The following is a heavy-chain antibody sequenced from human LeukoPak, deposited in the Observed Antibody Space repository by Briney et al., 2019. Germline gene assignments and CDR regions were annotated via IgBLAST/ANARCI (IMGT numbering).Heavy chain of an antibody. CDR3: ARLSRQQLVLLGGWFDP. CDR1: GGSISSYY. Sequence: SETLSLTCTVSGGSISSYYWSWIRQPAGKGLEWIGRIFTSGSTNYNPSLKSRVTMSVDTSKNQFSLKLSSVTAADTAVYYCARLSRQQLVLLGGWFDPWGQGTLVTVSS. CDR2: IFTSGST. J-gene: IGHJ5*02. V-gene: IGHV4-4*07. D-gene: IGHD6-13*01.